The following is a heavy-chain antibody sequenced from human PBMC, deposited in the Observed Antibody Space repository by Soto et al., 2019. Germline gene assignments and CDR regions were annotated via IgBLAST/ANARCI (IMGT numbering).Heavy chain of an antibody. J-gene: IGHJ6*02. D-gene: IGHD3-22*01. CDR3: ARGGYYDSSGSRNYHYYGMNV. V-gene: IGHV1-18*01. Sequence: GAAVKVSCKASGYTFSSYGINWVRQAPGQGLERLGWISPYDGNTKYAQILQGRGSMTTDTSTKTAYMEVRSLRSDDTAVYYCARGGYYDSSGSRNYHYYGMNVWGQGTTVTVSS. CDR2: ISPYDGNT. CDR1: GYTFSSYG.